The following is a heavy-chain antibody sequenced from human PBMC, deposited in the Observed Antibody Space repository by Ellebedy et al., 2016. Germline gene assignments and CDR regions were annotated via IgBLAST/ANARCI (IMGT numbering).Heavy chain of an antibody. CDR2: MVYRGTT. CDR1: GDSISGYF. Sequence: SETLSLTCTVSGDSISGYFWSWIRQPPGKGLEWIAYMVYRGTTSYNPSLKSRVTVSIDTSTNQFSLKLNSVTAADTAVYYCARHANRGEYALDIWGQGTMVTVSS. CDR3: ARHANRGEYALDI. D-gene: IGHD3-10*01. V-gene: IGHV4-59*08. J-gene: IGHJ3*02.